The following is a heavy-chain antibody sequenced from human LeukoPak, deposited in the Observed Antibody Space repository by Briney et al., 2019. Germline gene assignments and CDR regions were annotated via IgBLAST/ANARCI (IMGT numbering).Heavy chain of an antibody. J-gene: IGHJ4*02. CDR1: GFTFSSYG. CDR3: ARDYGGKIDY. CDR2: IWYDGGNK. V-gene: IGHV3-33*01. Sequence: GGPLRLPCSASGFTFSSYGMHWVRQAPGKGLAWVAVIWYDGGNKYYADSVKGRFTISRDNSKNTLYLQMNSLRAEDTAVYYCARDYGGKIDYWGQGTLVTVSS. D-gene: IGHD4-23*01.